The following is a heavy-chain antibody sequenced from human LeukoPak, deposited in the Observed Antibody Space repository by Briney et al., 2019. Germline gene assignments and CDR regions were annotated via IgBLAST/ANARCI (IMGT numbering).Heavy chain of an antibody. V-gene: IGHV3-21*01. J-gene: IGHJ4*02. Sequence: GESLRLSCTASGFTFRTYAMTCVRQAPGKGLEWISSMSSGSSYIYYADSVRGRFTISRDNAKHSLSLEMNNLRAEDTAMYYCARDRPTGASRVFVVEWGQGTLVTVSS. CDR2: MSSGSSYI. CDR1: GFTFRTYA. CDR3: ARDRPTGASRVFVVE. D-gene: IGHD2-15*01.